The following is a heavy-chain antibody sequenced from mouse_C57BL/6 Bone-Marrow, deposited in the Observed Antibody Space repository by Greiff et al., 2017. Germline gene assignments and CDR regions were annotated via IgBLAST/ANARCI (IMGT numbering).Heavy chain of an antibody. D-gene: IGHD1-1*01. CDR1: GFTFSSYG. CDR2: ISSGGSYT. V-gene: IGHV5-6*02. CDR3: ARHGNYVPYYAVDY. Sequence: EVMLVESGGDLVKPGGSLKLSCAASGFTFSSYGMSWVRQTPDKRLEWVATISSGGSYTYYPDSVKGRFTISRDNAKNTLYLQMSSLKSEDTAMYYCARHGNYVPYYAVDYWGQGTSVTVSS. J-gene: IGHJ4*01.